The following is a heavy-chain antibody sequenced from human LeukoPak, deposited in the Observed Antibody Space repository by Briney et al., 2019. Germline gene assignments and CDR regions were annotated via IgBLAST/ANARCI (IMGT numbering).Heavy chain of an antibody. J-gene: IGHJ3*02. CDR3: ARRAHYDILTGYYTDDAFDI. CDR2: IYYSGST. Sequence: SQTLSLTCTVSGVSISSGGYYWSWIRQHPGKGLEWIGYIYYSGSTYYNPSLKSRVAISVDTSKNQLSLKLSSVTAADTAVYYCARRAHYDILTGYYTDDAFDIWGQGTMVTVSS. D-gene: IGHD3-9*01. CDR1: GVSISSGGYY. V-gene: IGHV4-31*03.